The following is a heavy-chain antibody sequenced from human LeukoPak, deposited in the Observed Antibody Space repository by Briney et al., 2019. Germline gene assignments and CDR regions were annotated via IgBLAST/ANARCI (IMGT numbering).Heavy chain of an antibody. D-gene: IGHD3-22*01. Sequence: PSQTLSLTCTVSGGSISSGSYYWSWTRQPPGKGLEWIGFIFYSGTTNYNPSLKSRVTISVDTSKNQFSLKLSSVTAADTAVYYCARGGWNKFDYWGQGTLVTVSS. V-gene: IGHV4-61*01. J-gene: IGHJ4*02. CDR2: IFYSGTT. CDR3: ARGGWNKFDY. CDR1: GGSISSGSYY.